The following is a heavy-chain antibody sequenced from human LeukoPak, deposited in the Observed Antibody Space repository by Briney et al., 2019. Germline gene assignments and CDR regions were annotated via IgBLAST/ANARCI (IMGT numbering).Heavy chain of an antibody. Sequence: PSETLSLTCAVYGGSFSGYYWSWIRQPPGKGLEWIGEINHSGSTNYNPSLKSRVTISVDTSKNQFSLKLSSVTAADTAVYYCARAPQRTTGCDVWGKGTTVTVPS. D-gene: IGHD1-7*01. V-gene: IGHV4-34*01. CDR3: ARAPQRTTGCDV. J-gene: IGHJ6*04. CDR1: GGSFSGYY. CDR2: INHSGST.